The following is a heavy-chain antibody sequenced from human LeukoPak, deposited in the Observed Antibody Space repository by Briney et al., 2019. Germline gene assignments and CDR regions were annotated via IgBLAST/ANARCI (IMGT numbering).Heavy chain of an antibody. CDR1: GGSISSYY. CDR3: ARTTEGGYSYGYFYYYYMDV. CDR2: IYYSGST. Sequence: SETLSLTCTVSGGSISSYYWSWIRQPPGKGLEWIGYIYYSGSTNYKSSLKSRVTISVDTSKNQFSLRLSSVTAADTAVYYCARTTEGGYSYGYFYYYYMDVWGKGTTVTISS. J-gene: IGHJ6*03. V-gene: IGHV4-59*01. D-gene: IGHD5-18*01.